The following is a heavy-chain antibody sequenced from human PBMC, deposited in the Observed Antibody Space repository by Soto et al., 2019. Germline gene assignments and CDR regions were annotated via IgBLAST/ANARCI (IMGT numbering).Heavy chain of an antibody. Sequence: LSLTCTVSGGSISSGGYYWSWIRQHPGKGLEWIGYIYYSGSTYYNPSLKSRVTISVDTSKNQFSLKLSSVTAADTAVYYCASQPYSSSSPFDYWGQGTLVTVSS. CDR1: GGSISSGGYY. V-gene: IGHV4-31*03. J-gene: IGHJ4*02. CDR3: ASQPYSSSSPFDY. D-gene: IGHD6-6*01. CDR2: IYYSGST.